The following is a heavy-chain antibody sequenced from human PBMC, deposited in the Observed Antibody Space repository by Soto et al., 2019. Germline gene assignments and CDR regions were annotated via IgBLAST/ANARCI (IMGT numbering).Heavy chain of an antibody. Sequence: QVQLVQSGAEVKKPGSSVKISCKASGGTFSNYAISWVRQAPGQGLEWMGGIIPIFGTTTYAQKFRGRVTITADDSPTTAYMELRSLTSADTALFYCATRYCGSFHCPSASQFNYGKDVWAQGTPVIVSS. CDR3: ATRYCGSFHCPSASQFNYGKDV. CDR2: IIPIFGTT. J-gene: IGHJ6*02. CDR1: GGTFSNYA. D-gene: IGHD2-2*01. V-gene: IGHV1-69*01.